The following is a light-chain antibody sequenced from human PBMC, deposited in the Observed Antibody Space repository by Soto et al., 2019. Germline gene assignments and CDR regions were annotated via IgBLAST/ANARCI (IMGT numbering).Light chain of an antibody. V-gene: IGKV1-39*01. J-gene: IGKJ5*01. CDR1: ESIGRH. CDR2: AAS. CDR3: QQSYSNLSST. Sequence: DIQMTQSPSSLSASVGDRVTITCRASESIGRHLNWYQQKPGTAPKRLIYAASSLQNGVPSRFRGGGSGTDVPLTISNLQPEDFATYFCQQSYSNLSSTFGQGTRLEIK.